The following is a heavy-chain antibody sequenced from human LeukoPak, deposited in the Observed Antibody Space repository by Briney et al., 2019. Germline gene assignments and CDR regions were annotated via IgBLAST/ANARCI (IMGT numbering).Heavy chain of an antibody. CDR1: GFTFRSSA. D-gene: IGHD1-26*01. J-gene: IGHJ5*02. Sequence: PGRSLRLSCAASGFTFRSSAMSWVRQAPGKGLEWVSRISGSGGSTYFADSVKGRFTISRDNSKNTLYLQMNSLRGEDTAIYYCAKEVVGATNWFDPWGQGTLVTVSS. V-gene: IGHV3-23*01. CDR2: ISGSGGST. CDR3: AKEVVGATNWFDP.